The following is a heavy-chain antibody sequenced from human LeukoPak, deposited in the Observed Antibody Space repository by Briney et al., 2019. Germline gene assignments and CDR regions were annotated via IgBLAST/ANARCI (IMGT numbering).Heavy chain of an antibody. Sequence: GGSLRLSCAASGFTFSSYWMSWVRQAPGKGLEWVANIKQDGSEKYYVDSVKGRFTIFRDNAKNSLYLQMNSLRAEDTAVYYCARGERYYDFWSGLTSYMDVGGKGTTVTVS. CDR1: GFTFSSYW. CDR3: ARGERYYDFWSGLTSYMDV. D-gene: IGHD3-3*01. CDR2: IKQDGSEK. J-gene: IGHJ6*03. V-gene: IGHV3-7*01.